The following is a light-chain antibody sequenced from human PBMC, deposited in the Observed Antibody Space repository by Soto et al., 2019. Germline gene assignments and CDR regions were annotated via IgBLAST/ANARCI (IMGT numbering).Light chain of an antibody. J-gene: IGKJ2*01. CDR1: QSVLYSSNNKSY. V-gene: IGKV4-1*01. CDR3: QQYESTPPT. CDR2: WAS. Sequence: DIVMTQSPDSRAASLGERATIYCRSSQSVLYSSNNKSYLAWYQQRPGQPPKLLIYWASTRDSGVPDRFSGSGSGTDLTLTITSLQAEDVAVYYCQQYESTPPTFGQGTKLEIK.